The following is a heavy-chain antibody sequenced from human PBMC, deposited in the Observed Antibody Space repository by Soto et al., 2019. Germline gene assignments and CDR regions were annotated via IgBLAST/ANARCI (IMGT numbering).Heavy chain of an antibody. D-gene: IGHD6-13*01. V-gene: IGHV1-3*01. CDR2: INAGNGNT. CDR3: ARDSSSWYNDY. Sequence: QVQLVQSGAEVKKPGASVKVSCKASGYTFTSYAMHWVRQAPGQRLEWMGWINAGNGNTKYSQKFQGRVTITRHTSASTAYMELSSLRSEDTAVYYCARDSSSWYNDYWGQGTLVTVSS. CDR1: GYTFTSYA. J-gene: IGHJ4*02.